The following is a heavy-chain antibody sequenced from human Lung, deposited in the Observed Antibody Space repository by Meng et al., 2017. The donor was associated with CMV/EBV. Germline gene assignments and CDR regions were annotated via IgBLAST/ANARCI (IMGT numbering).Heavy chain of an antibody. CDR1: GFMFSDYS. CDR2: ISNGGAYI. CDR3: ARDVSPRSSVYFAIYYFYALDV. V-gene: IGHV3-21*01. Sequence: GGSXRLXCAASGFMFSDYSMNWVRQAPGKGLEWVSSISNGGAYIYYADSVKGRFTISRDNAQNSLYLQMNSPRAEDTAVYYCARDVSPRSSVYFAIYYFYALDVWGQGXTVTVSS. J-gene: IGHJ6*02. D-gene: IGHD5/OR15-5a*01.